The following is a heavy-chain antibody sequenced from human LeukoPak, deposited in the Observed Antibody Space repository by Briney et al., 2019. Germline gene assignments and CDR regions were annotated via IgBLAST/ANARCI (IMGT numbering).Heavy chain of an antibody. D-gene: IGHD6-19*01. CDR3: ARVGAVAVDY. V-gene: IGHV3-21*01. CDR2: ISSSSSYI. Sequence: GGSLRLSCEASGFIFSSYEMNRVRQAPGKGLEWVSSISSSSSYIYYADSVKGRFTISRDNAKNSLYLQMNSLRAEDTAVYYCARVGAVAVDYWGQGTLVTVSS. CDR1: GFIFSSYE. J-gene: IGHJ4*02.